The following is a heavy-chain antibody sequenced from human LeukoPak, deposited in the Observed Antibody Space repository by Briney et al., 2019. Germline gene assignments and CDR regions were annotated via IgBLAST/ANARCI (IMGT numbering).Heavy chain of an antibody. V-gene: IGHV1-24*01. Sequence: ASVKVPCKVSGYTLNELSMHWVRHAPGKGLEWMGGFHPEDGETIYAQKFEGRVTMTEDTSTDTAYMELSSLRSEDTAVYYCATRYGDYAWDFDYWGQGTLVTVSS. CDR3: ATRYGDYAWDFDY. CDR1: GYTLNELS. CDR2: FHPEDGET. D-gene: IGHD4-17*01. J-gene: IGHJ4*02.